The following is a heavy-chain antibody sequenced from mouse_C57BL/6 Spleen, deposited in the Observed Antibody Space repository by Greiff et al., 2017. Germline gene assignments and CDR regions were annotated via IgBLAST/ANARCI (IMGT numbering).Heavy chain of an antibody. CDR3: ARAMDN. V-gene: IGHV5-4*03. Sequence: EVKLVESGGGLVKPGGSLKLSCAASGFTFSSYAMSWVRPTPEKRLEWVATSSDGGSYTYYPDNVKGRFTISRDNAKNNLYLQMSHLKSEDTAMYYCARAMDNGGKGTSVTVSS. J-gene: IGHJ4*01. CDR2: SSDGGSYT. CDR1: GFTFSSYA.